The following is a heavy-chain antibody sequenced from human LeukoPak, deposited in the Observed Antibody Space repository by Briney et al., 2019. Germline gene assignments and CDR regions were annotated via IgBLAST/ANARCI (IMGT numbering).Heavy chain of an antibody. CDR2: LYSSGNS. J-gene: IGHJ4*02. V-gene: IGHV3-53*01. Sequence: GGSLRLSCEVSGFTVGDNYMSWVRQAPGKRLEWVSVLYSSGNSYYAKSVKGRFSISRDNSKNMLYLQMNSLRVDDTAIYYCVREGNWAYWGLGTLVTVSS. CDR3: VREGNWAY. CDR1: GFTVGDNY. D-gene: IGHD1-1*01.